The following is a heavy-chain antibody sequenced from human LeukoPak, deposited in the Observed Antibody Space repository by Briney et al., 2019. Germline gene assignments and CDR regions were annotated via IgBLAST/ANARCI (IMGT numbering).Heavy chain of an antibody. J-gene: IGHJ6*03. CDR1: GFTFSSYS. V-gene: IGHV3-21*01. Sequence: PGGSLRLSCAASGFTFSSYSMNWVRQAPGKGLEWVSSISSSSSYIYYADSVKGRFTISRDNSKNTLYLQMNSLRAEDTAVYYCARIGSGSYSYYYYYYMDVWGKGTTVTVSS. D-gene: IGHD1-26*01. CDR3: ARIGSGSYSYYYYYYMDV. CDR2: ISSSSSYI.